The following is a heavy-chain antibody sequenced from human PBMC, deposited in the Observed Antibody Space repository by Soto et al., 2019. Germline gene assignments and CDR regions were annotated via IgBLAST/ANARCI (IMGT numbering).Heavy chain of an antibody. J-gene: IGHJ6*03. CDR2: IIPILGIA. V-gene: IGHV1-69*02. D-gene: IGHD2-2*01. CDR3: ARSNGYCSSTSCYDYYYYMDV. Sequence: SVKVSCKASGGTFSSYTISWVRQAPGQGLEWMGRIIPILGIANYAQKFQGRVTITADKSTSTAYMELSSLRSEDTAVYYCARSNGYCSSTSCYDYYYYMDVWGKGTTVTVSS. CDR1: GGTFSSYT.